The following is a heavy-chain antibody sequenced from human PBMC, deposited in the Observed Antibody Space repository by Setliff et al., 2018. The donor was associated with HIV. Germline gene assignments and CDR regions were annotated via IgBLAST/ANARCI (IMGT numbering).Heavy chain of an antibody. CDR1: GGTFSSYA. CDR3: ARGNTMNYYYMDV. J-gene: IGHJ6*03. V-gene: IGHV1-69*01. CDR2: IIPIFGTA. D-gene: IGHD3-22*01. Sequence: SCTASGGTFSSYAISWVRQAPGQGLEWMGGIIPIFGTANYAQKFQGRVTINADESTSTAYMELRSLRSDDTAVYYCARGNTMNYYYMDVWGKGTTVTDSS.